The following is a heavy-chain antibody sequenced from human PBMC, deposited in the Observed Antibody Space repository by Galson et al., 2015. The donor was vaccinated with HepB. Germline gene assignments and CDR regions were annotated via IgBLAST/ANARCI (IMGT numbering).Heavy chain of an antibody. CDR1: GFTFSSFG. D-gene: IGHD3-3*01. Sequence: SLRLSCAASGFTFSSFGMHWVRQAPGKGLEWVAVISYDGTNKYHADSVKGRFTISRDNSKNTLYLQMNSLRVEDTAVYYCAKGMALRCLEWSGEYYYGVDVWGQGTTVTVSS. J-gene: IGHJ6*02. CDR3: AKGMALRCLEWSGEYYYGVDV. V-gene: IGHV3-30*18. CDR2: ISYDGTNK.